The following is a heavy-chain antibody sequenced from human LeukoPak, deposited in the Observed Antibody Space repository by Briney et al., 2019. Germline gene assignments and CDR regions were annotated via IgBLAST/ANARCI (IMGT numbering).Heavy chain of an antibody. V-gene: IGHV4-39*07. CDR3: ARDSVVVNAFDI. D-gene: IGHD3-22*01. J-gene: IGHJ3*02. Sequence: PSETLSLTCTVSGGSISSSSYYWGWIRQPPGKGLEWIGSIYYSGSTNYNPSLKSRVTISVDTSKNQFSLKLSSVTAADTAVYYCARDSVVVNAFDIWGQGTMVTVSS. CDR1: GGSISSSSYY. CDR2: IYYSGST.